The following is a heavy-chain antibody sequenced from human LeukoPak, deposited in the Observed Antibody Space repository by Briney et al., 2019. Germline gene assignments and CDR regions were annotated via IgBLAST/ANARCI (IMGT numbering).Heavy chain of an antibody. CDR3: ARDSGYSGNGNGDWFDP. Sequence: ASVKVSCKASGFRFSSFGVSWVRQAPGQGLEWMGWISTYFGVTHYAEKFEDRVTMTIDTSTTTAYMELRSLRYDDTAVYYCARDSGYSGNGNGDWFDPWGQGTVVTVSS. CDR2: ISTYFGVT. V-gene: IGHV1-18*04. D-gene: IGHD5-24*01. CDR1: GFRFSSFG. J-gene: IGHJ5*02.